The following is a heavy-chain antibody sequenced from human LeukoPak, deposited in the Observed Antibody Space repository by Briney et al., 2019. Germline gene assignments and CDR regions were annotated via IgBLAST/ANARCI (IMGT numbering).Heavy chain of an antibody. Sequence: SETLSLTCTVSGGSISSYYWSWIRQPPGKGLEWIGYIYNRGSTNYNPSLKSRVTISVDTSKNQFSLKLSSVTAADTAVYYCARHHNWGGPFDYWGQGTLVTVSS. J-gene: IGHJ4*02. CDR3: ARHHNWGGPFDY. CDR2: IYNRGST. CDR1: GGSISSYY. V-gene: IGHV4-59*08. D-gene: IGHD7-27*01.